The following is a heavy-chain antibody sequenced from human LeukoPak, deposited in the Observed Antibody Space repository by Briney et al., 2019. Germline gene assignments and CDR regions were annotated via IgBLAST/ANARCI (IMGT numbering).Heavy chain of an antibody. CDR2: INHSGST. Sequence: PSETLSLTCAVYGGSFSGYYWSWIRQPPGKGLEWIGEINHSGSTNYNPSLKSRVTISVDTSKNQFSLKLSSVTAADTAVYYCARGRQYYYDGSGYYSDYWGQGTLVTVSS. CDR3: ARGRQYYYDGSGYYSDY. V-gene: IGHV4-34*01. CDR1: GGSFSGYY. J-gene: IGHJ4*02. D-gene: IGHD3-22*01.